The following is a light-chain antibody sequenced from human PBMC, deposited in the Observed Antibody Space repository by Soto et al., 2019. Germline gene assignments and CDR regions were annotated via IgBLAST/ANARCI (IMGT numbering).Light chain of an antibody. V-gene: IGKV3-20*01. CDR2: GAS. CDR1: QSLTSSY. J-gene: IGKJ2*01. Sequence: EIVLTQSPGTLSLSPGERATLSCRASQSLTSSYLAWYQQKPGQAPRLLIYGASSRATGIPDRFSGSGSGTDFTLTISRLEPEDFAVDYCQQYDSSPPSYTFGQGTKLEIK. CDR3: QQYDSSPPSYT.